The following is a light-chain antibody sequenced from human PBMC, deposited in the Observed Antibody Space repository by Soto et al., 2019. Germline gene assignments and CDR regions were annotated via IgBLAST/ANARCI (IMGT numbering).Light chain of an antibody. CDR1: SSDVGRYKY. J-gene: IGLJ1*01. Sequence: QSVLPQPASVYGSPGQSITISCTGTSSDVGRYKYVSWYQQHPGKAPKLMIYEVSNRPSGVSNRFSGSKSGNTASLTISGLQAEDEADYYCSSYTTSTTLVFGTGTKLTVL. V-gene: IGLV2-14*01. CDR2: EVS. CDR3: SSYTTSTTLV.